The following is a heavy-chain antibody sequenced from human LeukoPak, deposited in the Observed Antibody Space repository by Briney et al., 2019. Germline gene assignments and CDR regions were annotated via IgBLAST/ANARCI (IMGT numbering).Heavy chain of an antibody. Sequence: PSETLSLTCTVSGGSTSSYYWSWIRQPAGKGLEWIGRIYTSGSTNYNPSLKSRVTMSVDTSKNQFSLKLSSVTAADTAVYYCARGYGGSYLISWFDPWGQRTLVTVSS. D-gene: IGHD1-26*01. J-gene: IGHJ5*02. CDR2: IYTSGST. CDR1: GGSTSSYY. V-gene: IGHV4-4*07. CDR3: ARGYGGSYLISWFDP.